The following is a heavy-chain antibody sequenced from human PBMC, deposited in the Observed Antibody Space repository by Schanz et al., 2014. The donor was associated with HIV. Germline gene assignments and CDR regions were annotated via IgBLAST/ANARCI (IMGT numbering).Heavy chain of an antibody. CDR3: ARATTDPFQPTYYFDS. CDR2: IHATGST. J-gene: IGHJ4*02. CDR1: GSSVTYFY. V-gene: IGHV4-59*10. Sequence: QVQLQQWGAGLLKPSETLSLTCAVYGSSVTYFYWTWIRQSPGKGLEWIGRIHATGSTSYSPSLKSRVTVSVDTSQNQISLNLSSVTAADTAVYFCARATTDPFQPTYYFDSWGQGTLVTVSS. D-gene: IGHD1-1*01.